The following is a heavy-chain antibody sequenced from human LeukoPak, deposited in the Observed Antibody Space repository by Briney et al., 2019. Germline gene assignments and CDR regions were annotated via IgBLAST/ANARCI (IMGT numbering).Heavy chain of an antibody. CDR1: GYTFTGYY. V-gene: IGHV1-2*02. J-gene: IGHJ4*02. D-gene: IGHD3-10*01. Sequence: GASVKVSCKASGYTFTGYYMHWVRQAPGQGLEWMGWINPNSGGTNYAQKFQGRVTMTRDTSISTAYTELSRLRSDDTAVYYCARDKYYGSGSYVYWGQGTLVTVSS. CDR2: INPNSGGT. CDR3: ARDKYYGSGSYVY.